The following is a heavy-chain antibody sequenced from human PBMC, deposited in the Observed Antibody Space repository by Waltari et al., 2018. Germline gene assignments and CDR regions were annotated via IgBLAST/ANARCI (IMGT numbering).Heavy chain of an antibody. J-gene: IGHJ4*02. V-gene: IGHV3-48*04. Sequence: EVQLVESGGGLVQPGGSLRLSCAASGFTFSSHSMNWVRQAPGKGLEWVSYISGSGATIFYADSVKGRFTISRDNAKNSLYLQMNSLRAEDTAVYYCARIGVKILAPVGWGQGTLVTVSS. CDR2: ISGSGATI. CDR1: GFTFSSHS. CDR3: ARIGVKILAPVG. D-gene: IGHD3-10*01.